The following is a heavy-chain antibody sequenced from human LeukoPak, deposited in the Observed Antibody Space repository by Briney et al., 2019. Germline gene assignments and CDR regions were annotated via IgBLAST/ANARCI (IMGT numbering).Heavy chain of an antibody. J-gene: IGHJ4*02. CDR2: INPNSGGT. CDR1: GYTFTGYY. D-gene: IGHD2-2*01. Sequence: GASVKVSCKASGYTFTGYYMHWVRQAPGQGLEWMGWINPNSGGTNHAQKFQGRVTMTRDTSISTAYMELSRLRSDDTAVYYCARDLEDIVVVPAAPNDLDYWGQGTLVTVSS. CDR3: ARDLEDIVVVPAAPNDLDY. V-gene: IGHV1-2*02.